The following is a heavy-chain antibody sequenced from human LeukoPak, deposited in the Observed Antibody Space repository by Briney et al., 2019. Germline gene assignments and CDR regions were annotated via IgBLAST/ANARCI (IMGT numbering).Heavy chain of an antibody. V-gene: IGHV4-4*07. CDR3: ARILAGNWFDP. J-gene: IGHJ5*02. Sequence: PSETLSLTCTVSGGSISSSYWSWIRQPAGKGLEWIGRIYTSGRTNNNPSLKSRVTMSVDTSKNQFSLKLSSVTAADTAVYYCARILAGNWFDPWGQGTLVTVSS. CDR1: GGSISSSY. CDR2: IYTSGRT.